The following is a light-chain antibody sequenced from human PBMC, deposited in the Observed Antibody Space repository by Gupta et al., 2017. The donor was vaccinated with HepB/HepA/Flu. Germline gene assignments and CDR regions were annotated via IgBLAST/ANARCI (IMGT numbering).Light chain of an antibody. CDR3: QQYYSTPRT. CDR2: WAS. CDR1: QSVLYSSNNKNY. J-gene: IGKJ1*01. V-gene: IGKV4-1*01. Sequence: DIVMTQSPDSLAVSLGERATINCKSSQSVLYSSNNKNYLAWYQQKPGQPPKLLIYWASTRESGVPDRFRGSGSGTDFTRTISSLQAEDVAVYYCQQYYSTPRTFGQGTKVEI.